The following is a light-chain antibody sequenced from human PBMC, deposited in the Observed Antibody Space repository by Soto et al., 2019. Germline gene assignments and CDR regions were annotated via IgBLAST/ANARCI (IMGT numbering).Light chain of an antibody. CDR3: QKYNGAPWT. CDR1: QGINNY. J-gene: IGKJ1*01. CDR2: AAS. V-gene: IGKV1-27*01. Sequence: DIPMTQSPSSLSASVGDRVTITCRASQGINNYLAWYQQKPGKVPKLLIYAASTLQSGVPSRFSGSGYGTDFTLTISSLQPEDVAGYYCQKYNGAPWTFGQGTKVEIK.